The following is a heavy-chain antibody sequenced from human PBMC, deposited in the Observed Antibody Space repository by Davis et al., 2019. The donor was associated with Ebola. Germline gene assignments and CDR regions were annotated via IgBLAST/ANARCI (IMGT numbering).Heavy chain of an antibody. CDR1: GFTFSSNT. J-gene: IGHJ6*04. D-gene: IGHD3-3*01. V-gene: IGHV3-48*01. CDR3: AKGSVTIFGVAPDYYGMDV. CDR2: ISSGGRTI. Sequence: GESLNISCAASGFTFSSNTMTWVRQAPGKGLEWVSYISSGGRTIYYADSVKGRFTISRDNSKNTLHLQMNSLRAEDTAVYYCAKGSVTIFGVAPDYYGMDVWGKGTTVTVSS.